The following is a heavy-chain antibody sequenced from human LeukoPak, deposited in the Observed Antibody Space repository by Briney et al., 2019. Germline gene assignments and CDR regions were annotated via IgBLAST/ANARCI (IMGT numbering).Heavy chain of an antibody. Sequence: PGGSLRLSCAASGFTFSSYGMHWVRQAPGKGLEWVAVISYDGSNKYYADSVKGRFTISRDNSKNTLYLQMDSLRAEDTAVYYCAKLLPGGGPWGQGTLVTVSS. V-gene: IGHV3-30*18. J-gene: IGHJ5*02. CDR3: AKLLPGGGP. CDR1: GFTFSSYG. CDR2: ISYDGSNK. D-gene: IGHD3-10*01.